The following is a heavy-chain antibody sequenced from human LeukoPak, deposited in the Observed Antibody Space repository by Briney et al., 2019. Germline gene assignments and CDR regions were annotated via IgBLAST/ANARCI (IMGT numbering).Heavy chain of an antibody. CDR3: ARVIVTVPGQSDYFDY. CDR2: IRQDGGDK. Sequence: PGGSLRLSCAVSGFTFTSYWMSWVRQAPGKGLEWVANIRQDGGDKYYADSVKGRFTISRGNAKNSLYLQMNSLRAEDTAVYSCARVIVTVPGQSDYFDYWGQGTLVTFSS. J-gene: IGHJ4*02. CDR1: GFTFTSYW. V-gene: IGHV3-7*03. D-gene: IGHD2/OR15-2a*01.